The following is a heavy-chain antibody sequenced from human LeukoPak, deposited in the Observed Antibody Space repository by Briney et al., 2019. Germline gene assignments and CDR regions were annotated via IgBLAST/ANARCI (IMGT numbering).Heavy chain of an antibody. Sequence: SETLSLTCAVYGGSFSGYYWSWIRQPPGKGLEWIGEINHSGSTNYNPSLKSRVTISVDKSKNQFSLKLSSVTAADTAVYYCARVRDYYDLDYWGQGTLVTVSS. CDR2: INHSGST. D-gene: IGHD3-22*01. V-gene: IGHV4-34*01. CDR3: ARVRDYYDLDY. J-gene: IGHJ4*02. CDR1: GGSFSGYY.